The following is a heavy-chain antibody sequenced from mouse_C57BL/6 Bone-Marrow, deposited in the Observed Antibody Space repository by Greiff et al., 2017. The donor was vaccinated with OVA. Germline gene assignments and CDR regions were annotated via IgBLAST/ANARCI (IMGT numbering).Heavy chain of an antibody. CDR3: ARAPNWDWYFDV. Sequence: QVQLQQSGAELVKPGASVKISCKASGYAFSSYWMNWVKQRPGKGLEWIGQIYPGDGDTNYNGKFKGKATLTADKSSSTAYMQLSSLTSEDSAVYFCARAPNWDWYFDVWGTGTTVTVSS. CDR2: IYPGDGDT. J-gene: IGHJ1*03. CDR1: GYAFSSYW. D-gene: IGHD4-1*01. V-gene: IGHV1-80*01.